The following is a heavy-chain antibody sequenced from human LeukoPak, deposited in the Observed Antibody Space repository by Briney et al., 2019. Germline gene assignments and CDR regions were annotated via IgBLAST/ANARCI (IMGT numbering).Heavy chain of an antibody. Sequence: ASETLSLTCAVYGGSFSGYYWSWIRQPPGKGLEWIGEINHSGSTNYNPSLKSRVTISVDTSKNQFSLKLSSVTAADTAVYYCARGYYDSSVIRAGDAFDIWGQGTMVTVSS. J-gene: IGHJ3*02. CDR1: GGSFSGYY. D-gene: IGHD3-22*01. V-gene: IGHV4-34*01. CDR2: INHSGST. CDR3: ARGYYDSSVIRAGDAFDI.